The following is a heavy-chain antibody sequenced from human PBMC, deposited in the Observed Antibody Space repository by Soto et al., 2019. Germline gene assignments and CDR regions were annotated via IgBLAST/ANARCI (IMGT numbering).Heavy chain of an antibody. CDR1: GFTFSNYA. Sequence: GGSLRLSCEASGFTFSNYAMHWVRQAPGKGLEWVALIWYDEINKYYADSVKGRFTISRDNSQNTLFLQMNSLRPEDTAVYHCARDLSGPLDYWGQGTPVTVSS. CDR3: ARDLSGPLDY. V-gene: IGHV3-33*01. J-gene: IGHJ4*02. CDR2: IWYDEINK.